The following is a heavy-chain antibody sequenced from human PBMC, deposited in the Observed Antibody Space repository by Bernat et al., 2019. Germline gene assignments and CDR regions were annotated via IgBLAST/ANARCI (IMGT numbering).Heavy chain of an antibody. Sequence: EVQLLESGGGLVQPGGSLRLSCAASGFTFSTYAVSWVRQAPGKGLECVSAISGSGGTTFYADSVRGRFTISRDNPKNTLYLQMNSLRAEDTAVYYCARQLGYCSRGTCYFDYWGQGTLVTVSS. CDR1: GFTFSTYA. CDR3: ARQLGYCSRGTCYFDY. D-gene: IGHD2-15*01. CDR2: ISGSGGTT. V-gene: IGHV3-23*01. J-gene: IGHJ4*02.